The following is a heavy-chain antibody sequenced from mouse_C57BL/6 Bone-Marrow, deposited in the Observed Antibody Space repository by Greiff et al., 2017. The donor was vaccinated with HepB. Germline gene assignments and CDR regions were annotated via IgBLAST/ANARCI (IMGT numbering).Heavy chain of an antibody. Sequence: EVMLVESGGGLVKPGGSLKLSCAASGFTFSSYAMSWVRQTPEKRLEWVATISDGGSYTYYPDNVKGRFTISRDNAKNNLYLQMSRLKSEDTAMYYCARDRVLRYTPLDYWGQGTTLTVSS. J-gene: IGHJ2*01. CDR1: GFTFSSYA. CDR3: ARDRVLRYTPLDY. CDR2: ISDGGSYT. V-gene: IGHV5-4*01. D-gene: IGHD1-1*01.